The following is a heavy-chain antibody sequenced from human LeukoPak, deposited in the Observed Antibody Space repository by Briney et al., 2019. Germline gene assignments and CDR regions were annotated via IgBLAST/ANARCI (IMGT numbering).Heavy chain of an antibody. V-gene: IGHV3-11*01. CDR2: ISSSGSTI. CDR3: ARPRQQQWLGAVEYFQH. J-gene: IGHJ1*01. D-gene: IGHD6-19*01. CDR1: GFTFSDYY. Sequence: GGSLRLSCAASGFTFSDYYMSWILQAPGKGLEWVSYISSSGSTIYYADSVKGRFTISRDNAKNSLYLQMNSLRAEDTAVYYCARPRQQQWLGAVEYFQHWGQGTLVTVSS.